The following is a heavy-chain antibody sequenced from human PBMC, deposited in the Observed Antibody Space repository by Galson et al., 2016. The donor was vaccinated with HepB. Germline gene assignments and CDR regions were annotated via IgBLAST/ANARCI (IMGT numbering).Heavy chain of an antibody. V-gene: IGHV1-2*02. CDR1: GYIFTDYY. J-gene: IGHJ5*02. CDR3: ARGQRVIGTCRNWFDP. CDR2: INPKSGGT. Sequence: SVKVSCKASGYIFTDYYIHWVRQAPGQGLEWMGWINPKSGGTTYAQMVQGRVTMTRDTSINTASVELNRLSSDDTAVYFCARGQRVIGTCRNWFDPWGQGTLVTVSS. D-gene: IGHD1-1*01.